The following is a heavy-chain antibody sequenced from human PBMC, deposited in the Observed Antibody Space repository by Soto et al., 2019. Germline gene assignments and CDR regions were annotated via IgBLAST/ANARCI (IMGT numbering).Heavy chain of an antibody. V-gene: IGHV6-1*01. CDR3: AREVHWNGPPLYWFDP. Sequence: KQSQTLSLTCAISGDSVSSNSAAWNWIRQSPSRGLEWLGRTYYRSKWYNDYAVSVKSRITINPDTSKNQFSLQLNSVTPEDTAVYYCAREVHWNGPPLYWFDPWGQGTLVTVSS. J-gene: IGHJ5*02. D-gene: IGHD1-1*01. CDR1: GDSVSSNSAA. CDR2: TYYRSKWYN.